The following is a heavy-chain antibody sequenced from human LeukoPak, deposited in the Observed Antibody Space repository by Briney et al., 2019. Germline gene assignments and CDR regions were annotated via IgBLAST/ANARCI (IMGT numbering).Heavy chain of an antibody. J-gene: IGHJ5*02. Sequence: PGVSLRLSWAAAGFTFSSYGMHWVRQAPGKGLEWVAFIRYDGSNKYYADSVKGRFTISRDNSKNTLYLQMNSMRAEDTAVYYCEKDRGEPWGQGTLVNVAS. CDR2: IRYDGSNK. CDR3: EKDRGEP. V-gene: IGHV3-30*02. D-gene: IGHD3-10*01. CDR1: GFTFSSYG.